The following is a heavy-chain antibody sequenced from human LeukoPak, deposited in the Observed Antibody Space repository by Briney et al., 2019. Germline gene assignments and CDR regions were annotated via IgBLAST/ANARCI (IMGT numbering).Heavy chain of an antibody. D-gene: IGHD3-10*01. J-gene: IGHJ2*01. CDR2: VSQSGNT. V-gene: IGHV4-39*01. Sequence: PSETLSLTCTLSGDSISSSDHYWVWIRQSPGTGLEWIGSVSQSGNTYYKSSLKSRVTVSIDTSKNEFSLILTSVTAADTAEYYCARHLYYSASGFWYIDLWGRGTLVIVSP. CDR1: GDSISSSDHY. CDR3: ARHLYYSASGFWYIDL.